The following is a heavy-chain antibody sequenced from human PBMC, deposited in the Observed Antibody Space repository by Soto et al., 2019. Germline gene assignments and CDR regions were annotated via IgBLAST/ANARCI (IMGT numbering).Heavy chain of an antibody. CDR2: ISAHNGNT. J-gene: IGHJ4*02. Sequence: GASVKVSCKASGYTFTSYGITWVRQAPGQGLEWMGWISAHNGNTDYAQKLQGRVIVTRDTSTSTAYMELRSLISDDTAVYYCARGRYGAYWGQGALVTVSS. D-gene: IGHD3-10*01. CDR3: ARGRYGAY. V-gene: IGHV1-18*01. CDR1: GYTFTSYG.